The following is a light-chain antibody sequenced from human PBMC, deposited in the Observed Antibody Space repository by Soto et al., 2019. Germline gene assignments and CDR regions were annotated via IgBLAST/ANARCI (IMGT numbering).Light chain of an antibody. CDR1: QTITNY. CDR2: GAS. CDR3: QHTYSTPFT. Sequence: DIQMTQSPSSLSACVGDRVTITCRASQTITNYLNWYQQKAGKAPKVLIYGASSLQSGVPSRFSGCGSGTDFTLTISSLQPEDFATYYSQHTYSTPFTFGPGTKVDIK. J-gene: IGKJ3*01. V-gene: IGKV1-39*01.